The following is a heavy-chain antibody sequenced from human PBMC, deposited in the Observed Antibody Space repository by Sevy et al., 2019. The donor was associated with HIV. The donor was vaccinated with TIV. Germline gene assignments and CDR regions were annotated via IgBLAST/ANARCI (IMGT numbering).Heavy chain of an antibody. CDR3: ARDPEGSDYFDY. CDR2: INPNSGGT. Sequence: ASVKVSCKASGYTFTGYYMHWLRQAPGQGLEWMGWINPNSGGTNYAQKFQGRVTMTRDTSISTAYMELSRLRSDDTAVYYCARDPEGSDYFDYWGQGTLITVSS. J-gene: IGHJ4*02. V-gene: IGHV1-2*02. CDR1: GYTFTGYY.